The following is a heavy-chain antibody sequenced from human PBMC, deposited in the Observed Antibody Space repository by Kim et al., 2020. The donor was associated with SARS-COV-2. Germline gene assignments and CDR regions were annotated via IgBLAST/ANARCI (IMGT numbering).Heavy chain of an antibody. Sequence: PSLKRRVPISVDTSKNQFSLKRSSVTAADTAVYYCARLFPLLWRGGAFDIWGQGTMVTVSS. D-gene: IGHD2-2*01. CDR3: ARLFPLLWRGGAFDI. J-gene: IGHJ3*02. V-gene: IGHV4-39*01.